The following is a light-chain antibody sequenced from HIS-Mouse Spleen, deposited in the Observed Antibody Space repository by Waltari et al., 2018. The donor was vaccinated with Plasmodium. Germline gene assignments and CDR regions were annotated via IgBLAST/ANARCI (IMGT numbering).Light chain of an antibody. CDR1: QSVSSN. J-gene: IGKJ3*01. V-gene: IGKV3-15*01. CDR3: QQYNNWSFT. Sequence: EIVMTQSPATLSVSPGERATLSCRGSQSVSSNLAWYQQKPGHAPRLSIYGASTRATVIPARCSGSGSGTEFTLTISSLQSEDFAVYYCQQYNNWSFTFGPGTKVDIK. CDR2: GAS.